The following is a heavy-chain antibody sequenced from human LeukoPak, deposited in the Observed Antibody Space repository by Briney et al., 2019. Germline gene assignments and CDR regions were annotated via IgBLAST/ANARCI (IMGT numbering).Heavy chain of an antibody. CDR3: ARDHGSGSYYGGGWFDP. Sequence: PSETLSLTCTVSGGSISSSSYYWGWIRQPPGKGLEWIGSIYYSGSTYYNPSLKSRVTISVDTSKNQFSLKLSSVTAADTAVYYCARDHGSGSYYGGGWFDPWGQGTLVTVSS. J-gene: IGHJ5*02. CDR2: IYYSGST. CDR1: GGSISSSSYY. D-gene: IGHD3-10*01. V-gene: IGHV4-39*07.